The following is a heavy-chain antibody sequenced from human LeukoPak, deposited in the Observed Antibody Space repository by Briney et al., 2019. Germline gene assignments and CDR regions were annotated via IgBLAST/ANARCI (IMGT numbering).Heavy chain of an antibody. D-gene: IGHD2-15*01. J-gene: IGHJ4*02. CDR2: INPNSGGT. V-gene: IGHV1-2*02. CDR3: ARDLEGYCSGGTCYFDY. CDR1: GYTFTGYY. Sequence: ASVKVSCKASGYTFTGYYMHWVRQAPGQGLEWMGWINPNSGGTNYAQKFRGRVTMIRDTSISTAYMELSSLRSDDTAVYYCARDLEGYCSGGTCYFDYWGQGTLVTVSP.